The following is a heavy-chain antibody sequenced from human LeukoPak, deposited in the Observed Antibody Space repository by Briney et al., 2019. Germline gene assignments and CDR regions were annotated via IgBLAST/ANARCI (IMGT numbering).Heavy chain of an antibody. J-gene: IGHJ4*02. V-gene: IGHV4-4*07. CDR2: IYTSGST. CDR3: ARAGVEMATSGGIFDY. Sequence: SQTLSLTCTVSGCSISSYYWSWIRQPAGKGLEWIGRIYTSGSTNYNPSLKSRVTMSVDTSKNQFSLKLSSVTAADTAVYYCARAGVEMATSGGIFDYWGQGALVTVSS. D-gene: IGHD5-24*01. CDR1: GCSISSYY.